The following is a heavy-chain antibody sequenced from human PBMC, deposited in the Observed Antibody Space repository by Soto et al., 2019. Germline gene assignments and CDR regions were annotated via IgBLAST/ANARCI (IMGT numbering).Heavy chain of an antibody. CDR2: IYYSGST. D-gene: IGHD5-18*01. CDR1: GGSISSGGYY. V-gene: IGHV4-39*01. CDR3: ARGRGYSYGIDY. J-gene: IGHJ4*02. Sequence: PSETLSLTCTVSGGSISSGGYYWSWIRQHSGKGLEWIGTIYYSGSTYYNPSLKSRVTISVDTSKNQFSLKLSSVTAADTAIYYCARGRGYSYGIDYWGQGTLVTVSS.